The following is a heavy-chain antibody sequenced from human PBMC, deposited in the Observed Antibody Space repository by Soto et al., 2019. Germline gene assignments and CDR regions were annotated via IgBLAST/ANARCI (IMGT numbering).Heavy chain of an antibody. V-gene: IGHV4-31*03. J-gene: IGHJ5*02. CDR2: IYYSGSS. CDR1: GGSISSGGYY. CDR3: ARGRTWFDP. Sequence: PSETLSLTCTVSGGSISSGGYYWSWIRQHPGKGLEWMGYIYYSGSSTYNPSLKSRVTISVDTSKNQLSLKLSSVTAADTAVYYCARGRTWFDPWGQGTLVTV.